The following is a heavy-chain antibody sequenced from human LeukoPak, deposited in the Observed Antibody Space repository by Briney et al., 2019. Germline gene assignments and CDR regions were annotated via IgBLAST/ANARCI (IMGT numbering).Heavy chain of an antibody. V-gene: IGHV1-8*03. J-gene: IGHJ4*02. D-gene: IGHD3-10*01. CDR3: ARVPKGYGSGRLFDY. CDR2: MNPNSSNT. CDR1: GYTFTSYD. Sequence: ASVKVSCKASGYTFTSYDINWVRQATGQGREWMGWMNPNSSNTGYAQKFQGRVTITRNTSISTAYMELSSLRSEDTAVYYCARVPKGYGSGRLFDYWGQGTLVTVSS.